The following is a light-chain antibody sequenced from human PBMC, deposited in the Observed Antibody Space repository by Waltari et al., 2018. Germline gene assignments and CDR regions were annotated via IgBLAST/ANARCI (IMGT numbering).Light chain of an antibody. Sequence: SFELTQPPSVSVSPGQTATITCSGDVLPKQYVYWYQQKPGQAPVPLIYKDTESPSGIPGRCSGSTSGTGTTVTLTIGGVQAEDEADYYCQSIDVDALTFGGGTKLTVL. CDR3: QSIDVDALT. V-gene: IGLV3-25*03. CDR2: KDT. J-gene: IGLJ2*01. CDR1: VLPKQY.